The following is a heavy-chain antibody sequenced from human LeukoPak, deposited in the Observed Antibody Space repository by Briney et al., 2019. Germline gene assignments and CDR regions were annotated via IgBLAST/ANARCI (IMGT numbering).Heavy chain of an antibody. D-gene: IGHD3-3*01. Sequence: ASVKVSCKASGYTFTGYYMHWVRQAHGQGLEWMGRINPNSGGTNYAQKFQGRVTMTRDTSISTAYMELSRPRSDDTAVYYCARGVVDYYYYYMDVWGKGTTVTVSS. CDR3: ARGVVDYYYYYMDV. J-gene: IGHJ6*03. CDR1: GYTFTGYY. V-gene: IGHV1-2*06. CDR2: INPNSGGT.